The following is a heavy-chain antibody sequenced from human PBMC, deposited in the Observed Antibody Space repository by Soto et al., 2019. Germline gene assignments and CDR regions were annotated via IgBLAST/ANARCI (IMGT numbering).Heavy chain of an antibody. V-gene: IGHV3-9*01. Sequence: PGGSLRLSCAPSGFTFDAYAMHWVRQAPGKGLEWVSGISWNSGSIGYADSVKGRFTISRDNAKNSLYLQMNSLRAEDTALYYCMVEQDSHFDYWGQGTLVTVSS. CDR2: ISWNSGSI. CDR1: GFTFDAYA. CDR3: MVEQDSHFDY. D-gene: IGHD2-15*01. J-gene: IGHJ4*02.